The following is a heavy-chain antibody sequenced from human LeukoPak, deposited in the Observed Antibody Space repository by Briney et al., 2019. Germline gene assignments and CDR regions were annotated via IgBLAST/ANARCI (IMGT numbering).Heavy chain of an antibody. J-gene: IGHJ5*02. V-gene: IGHV4-59*08. CDR2: IYYSGST. CDR1: GGSISSYY. Sequence: PSETLSLTCTVSGGSISSYYWSWIRQPPGKGLEWIGYIYYSGSTNYNPSLKSRVTISVDTSKSQFSLKLSSVTAADTAVYYCAGSSIRKYNWFDPWGQGTLVTVSS. CDR3: AGSSIRKYNWFDP.